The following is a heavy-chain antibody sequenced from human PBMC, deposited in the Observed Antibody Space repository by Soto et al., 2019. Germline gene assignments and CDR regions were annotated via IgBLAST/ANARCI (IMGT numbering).Heavy chain of an antibody. V-gene: IGHV1-18*01. CDR3: ARDQYYDFWSGYIDYYYYGMDV. CDR1: GYTFSNYG. D-gene: IGHD3-3*01. J-gene: IGHJ6*02. CDR2: ISGYNGNT. Sequence: ASVKVSCKASGYTFSNYGINWVRQAPGQGLEWMGWISGYNGNTNYVQKLQGRVTMTTDTSTSTAYMEPRSLRSDDTAVYYCARDQYYDFWSGYIDYYYYGMDVWGQGTTVTVSS.